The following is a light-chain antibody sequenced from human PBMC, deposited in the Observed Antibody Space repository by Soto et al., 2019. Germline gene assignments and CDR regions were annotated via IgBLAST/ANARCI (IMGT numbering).Light chain of an antibody. CDR3: QQYNNWHPIT. CDR1: QSVSSN. V-gene: IGKV3-15*01. J-gene: IGKJ5*01. CDR2: GAS. Sequence: EIVLTQSPATLSVSPGERATLSCSASQSVSSNSAWYQQKPGQAPRLLIYGASTRATGIPARFIGSGSGTEFTLTISSLQYEDFAVYYCQQYNNWHPITFGQGTRLEIK.